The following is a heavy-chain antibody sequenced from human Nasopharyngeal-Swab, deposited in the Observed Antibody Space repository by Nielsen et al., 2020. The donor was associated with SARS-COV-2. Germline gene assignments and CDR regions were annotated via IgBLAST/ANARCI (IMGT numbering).Heavy chain of an antibody. J-gene: IGHJ4*02. CDR2: INPTAGLA. CDR1: GGTFSSYG. V-gene: IGHV1-69*04. D-gene: IGHD3-22*01. CDR3: ARDKRIYFASSGHLDC. Sequence: SVKVSCKASGGTFSSYGISWVRQAPGQGLEWMGRINPTAGLANYAQQFQGRVTITADTSTSTSYMELSSLRSEDTAVYYCARDKRIYFASSGHLDCWGQGTLVTVSS.